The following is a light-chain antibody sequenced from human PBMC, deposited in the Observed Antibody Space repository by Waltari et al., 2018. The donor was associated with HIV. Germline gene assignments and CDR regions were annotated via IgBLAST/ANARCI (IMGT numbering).Light chain of an antibody. J-gene: IGLJ3*02. V-gene: IGLV10-54*01. CDR3: SAWDSSLSAWV. Sequence: QSGPTQPPPVSKDLRQTATLTCTGNSNNVGNQGAAWLQQHQGHPPGLLTYRDNNRPSGISERISASRSGNIASLTITGLQPEDEADYYCSAWDSSLSAWVFGGGTRLTVL. CDR2: RDN. CDR1: SNNVGNQG.